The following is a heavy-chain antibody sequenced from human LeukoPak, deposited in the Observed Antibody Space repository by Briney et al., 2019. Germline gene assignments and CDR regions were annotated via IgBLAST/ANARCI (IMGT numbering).Heavy chain of an antibody. J-gene: IGHJ5*02. V-gene: IGHV3-15*01. CDR2: IKSKNVGGTT. Sequence: GSLRLSCAASGFTFNNAWMNWVRQAPGKGLEWVGRIKSKNVGGTTDYAAPVKGRFTISRDDSKNTVYLQMNSLKIEDTAVYYCTSHAAFDPWGQGTLVTVSS. CDR3: TSHAAFDP. CDR1: GFTFNNAW.